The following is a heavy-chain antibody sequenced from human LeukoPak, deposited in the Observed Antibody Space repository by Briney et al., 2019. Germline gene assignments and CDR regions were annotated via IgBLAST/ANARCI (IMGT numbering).Heavy chain of an antibody. J-gene: IGHJ5*02. V-gene: IGHV3-15*01. CDR2: IKSKNVGGTT. Sequence: GSLRLSCAASGFTFNNAWMNWVRQAPGKGLEWVGRIKSKNVGGTTDYAAPVKGRFTISRDDSKNTVYLQMNSLKIEDTAVYYCTSHAAFDPWGQGTLVTVSS. CDR3: TSHAAFDP. CDR1: GFTFNNAW.